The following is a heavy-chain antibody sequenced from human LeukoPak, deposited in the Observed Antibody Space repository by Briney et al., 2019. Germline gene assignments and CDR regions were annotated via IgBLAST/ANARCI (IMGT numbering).Heavy chain of an antibody. V-gene: IGHV4-39*01. CDR1: GGSISSSTYY. J-gene: IGHJ5*02. CDR3: ARHGYSSSWYRSRNNWFDP. D-gene: IGHD6-13*01. CDR2: IYYSGST. Sequence: SETLSLTCTVSGGSISSSTYYWGWIRQPPGKGLEWIGSIYYSGSTYYNPSLKSRVTISVDTSKNQFSLKLSSVTAADTAVYYCARHGYSSSWYRSRNNWFDPWGQGTLVTVSS.